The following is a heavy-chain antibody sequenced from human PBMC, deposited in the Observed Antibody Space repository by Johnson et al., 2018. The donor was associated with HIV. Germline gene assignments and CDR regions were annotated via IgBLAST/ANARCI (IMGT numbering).Heavy chain of an antibody. CDR1: GFTFSRSA. Sequence: QVQLVESGGGVVQPGRSLRLSCAASGFTFSRSAMHCVRQAPGKGLEWVAVISYDGSNKYYADSVEGRFTISRDNAKNSLYLQMNSLRAEDTAVYYCARERLRAGAFDIWGQGTMVTVSS. D-gene: IGHD6-13*01. J-gene: IGHJ3*02. V-gene: IGHV3-30*04. CDR3: ARERLRAGAFDI. CDR2: ISYDGSNK.